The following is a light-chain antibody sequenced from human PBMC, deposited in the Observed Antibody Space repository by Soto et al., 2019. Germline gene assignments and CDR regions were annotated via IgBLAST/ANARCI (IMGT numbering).Light chain of an antibody. CDR1: SSDVGAYNY. CDR2: HVS. V-gene: IGLV2-14*03. CDR3: SSYTTSSTYV. Sequence: QSALTQPASVSGSPGQSIAISCTGTSSDVGAYNYASWYQQHPGKAPKLMIYHVSNRPSGVSDRFSGSKSDNTASLTISGLQAEDEADYYCSSYTTSSTYVFGTGTKVTVL. J-gene: IGLJ1*01.